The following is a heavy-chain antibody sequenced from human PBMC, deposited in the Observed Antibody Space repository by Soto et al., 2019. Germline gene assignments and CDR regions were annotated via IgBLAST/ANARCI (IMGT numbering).Heavy chain of an antibody. V-gene: IGHV1-46*01. J-gene: IGHJ4*02. D-gene: IGHD6-19*01. CDR1: GYTFTSYC. Sequence: GASVKVSCKASGYTFTSYCMDWVRQAPGQGLEWMGIINPSGGSTSYAQNFQGRVTMTRDTSTSTVYMELSSLRSEDTAVYYWARGRYSSGWYGTRVTSGSTWSWVDFWGQGTMVTVSS. CDR3: ARGRYSSGWYGTRVTSGSTWSWVDF. CDR2: INPSGGST.